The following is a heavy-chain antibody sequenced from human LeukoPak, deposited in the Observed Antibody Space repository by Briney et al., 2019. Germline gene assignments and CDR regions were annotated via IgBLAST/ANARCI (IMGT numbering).Heavy chain of an antibody. CDR2: ISSSGNNT. D-gene: IGHD3-16*02. Sequence: GGTLRLSCAASGFTFNSYAMNWVRQAPGKELEWVSTISSSGNNTYYTDSVKGRFTISRDNSKNTLYLQMNSLRAEDTAVYYCARDAITFGGVIVTWTYYFDYWGQGTLVTVSS. CDR1: GFTFNSYA. V-gene: IGHV3-23*01. CDR3: ARDAITFGGVIVTWTYYFDY. J-gene: IGHJ4*02.